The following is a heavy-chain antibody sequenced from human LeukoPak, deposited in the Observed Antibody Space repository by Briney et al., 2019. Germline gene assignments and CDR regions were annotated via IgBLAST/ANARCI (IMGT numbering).Heavy chain of an antibody. CDR1: EYTFTGYY. Sequence: GASVKVSCKASEYTFTGYYMHWVRQAPGQGLERMGRINPNNGGTNYAQKFQGRVTMTGDTSISTAYMELSSLRSDDTAVYYCTRESGSYHGNDFWGQGTLVTVSS. CDR2: INPNNGGT. V-gene: IGHV1-2*06. CDR3: TRESGSYHGNDF. D-gene: IGHD1-26*01. J-gene: IGHJ4*02.